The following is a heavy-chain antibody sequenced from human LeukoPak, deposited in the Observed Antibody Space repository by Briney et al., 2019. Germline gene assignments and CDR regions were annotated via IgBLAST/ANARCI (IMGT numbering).Heavy chain of an antibody. Sequence: GASVKVSRKASGYTFTSYAMHWVRQAPGQRLEWMGWINAGSGNTKYSQEFQGRVTITRDTSASTAYMELSSLRSEDMAVYYCARVKDGYNLIFYYYYYYMDVWGKGTTVTVSS. J-gene: IGHJ6*03. CDR1: GYTFTSYA. CDR3: ARVKDGYNLIFYYYYYYMDV. CDR2: INAGSGNT. V-gene: IGHV1-3*03. D-gene: IGHD5-24*01.